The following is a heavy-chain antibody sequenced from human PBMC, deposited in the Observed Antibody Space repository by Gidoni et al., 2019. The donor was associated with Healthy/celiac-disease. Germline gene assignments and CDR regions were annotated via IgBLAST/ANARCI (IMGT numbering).Heavy chain of an antibody. D-gene: IGHD2-15*01. CDR3: ARALPYCSGGSCYDY. V-gene: IGHV3-7*01. Sequence: EVQLVESGGGLVQPGGSMRLSCAASGFTFSSYWMSWVRQATGKGLEWVANIKQDGSEKYYVDSVKGRFTISRDKAKKSLYLQMNSLRAEDTAVYYCARALPYCSGGSCYDYWGQGTLITVSS. J-gene: IGHJ4*02. CDR2: IKQDGSEK. CDR1: GFTFSSYW.